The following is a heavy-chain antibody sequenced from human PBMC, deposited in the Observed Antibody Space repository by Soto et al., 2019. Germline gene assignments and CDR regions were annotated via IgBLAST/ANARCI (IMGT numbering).Heavy chain of an antibody. CDR1: GDSLRSGEYY. D-gene: IGHD1-20*01. CDR2: ILYGGST. Sequence: QVQLQESGPGLVKPSQTLSLTCSVSGDSLRSGEYYWTWIRQSPGKGLEWIGFILYGGSTKYNQSLESRLTMSVDRSKNQFSLRLSSVTAADTAVYFCARGWDTGITGTTTWFDPWGPGTLVTVSS. J-gene: IGHJ5*02. V-gene: IGHV4-30-4*01. CDR3: ARGWDTGITGTTTWFDP.